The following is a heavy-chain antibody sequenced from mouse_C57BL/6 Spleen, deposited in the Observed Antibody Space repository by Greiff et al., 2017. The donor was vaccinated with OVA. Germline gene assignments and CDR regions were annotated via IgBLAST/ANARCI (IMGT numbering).Heavy chain of an antibody. CDR1: GYSITSGYY. J-gene: IGHJ1*03. V-gene: IGHV3-6*01. CDR2: ISYDGSN. Sequence: ESGPGLVKPSQSLSLTCSVTGYSITSGYYWNWIRQFPGNKLEWMGYISYDGSNNYNPSLKNRISITRDTSKNQFFLKLNSVTTEDTATYYCARPDGYYFDVWGTGTTVTVSS. D-gene: IGHD2-3*01. CDR3: ARPDGYYFDV.